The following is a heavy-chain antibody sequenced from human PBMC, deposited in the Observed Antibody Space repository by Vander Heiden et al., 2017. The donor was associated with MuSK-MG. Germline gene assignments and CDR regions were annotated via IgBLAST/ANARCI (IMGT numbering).Heavy chain of an antibody. V-gene: IGHV5-51*01. D-gene: IGHD6-13*01. CDR1: GYSFTSYW. J-gene: IGHJ6*02. CDR2: IYPGDSDT. Sequence: EVQLVQSGAEVNKTGEPLKISCKGSGYSFTSYWIGWVRQMPGKGLEWMGIIYPGDSDTRYSPAFQGQVTISADKSISTAYLQWSSLKASDTAMYYCAIIPRPQQQLVSYYGMDVWGQGTTVTVSS. CDR3: AIIPRPQQQLVSYYGMDV.